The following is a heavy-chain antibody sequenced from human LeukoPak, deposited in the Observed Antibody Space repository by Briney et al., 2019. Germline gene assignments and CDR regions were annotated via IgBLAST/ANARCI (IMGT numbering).Heavy chain of an antibody. Sequence: ASVKVSCKASGYTFTSYYIHWVRQAPGQGLEWMGIINPSGGSPSYAQEFQGRGTMTMDTATTTIYLELSSLRLEDTAVYYCTRDPYCSSTSCYDVVLDYWGQGTLVTVSS. CDR1: GYTFTSYY. CDR3: TRDPYCSSTSCYDVVLDY. D-gene: IGHD2-2*01. J-gene: IGHJ4*02. V-gene: IGHV1-46*01. CDR2: INPSGGSP.